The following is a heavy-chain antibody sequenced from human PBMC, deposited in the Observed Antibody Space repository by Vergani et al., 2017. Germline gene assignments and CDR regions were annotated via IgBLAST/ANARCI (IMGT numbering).Heavy chain of an antibody. CDR3: TTFWSGYYTDPYYYYYGMDV. CDR2: IWYDGSNK. J-gene: IGHJ6*02. V-gene: IGHV3-33*01. D-gene: IGHD3-3*01. Sequence: QVQLVESGGGVVQPGRSLRLFCAASGFTFSSYGMHWVRQAPGKGLEWVAVIWYDGSNKYYADSVKGRFTISRDNSKNTLYLQMNSLRAEDTAVYYCTTFWSGYYTDPYYYYYGMDVWGQGTTVTVSS. CDR1: GFTFSSYG.